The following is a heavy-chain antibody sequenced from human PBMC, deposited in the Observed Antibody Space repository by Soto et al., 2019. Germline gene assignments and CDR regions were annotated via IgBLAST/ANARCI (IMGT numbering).Heavy chain of an antibody. CDR1: GYTFTSYA. Sequence: QVQLVQSGAEMKKPGASVKVSCKASGYTFTSYAMHWVRQAPGRRLEWMGWINAGNGNTKYSQKFQGRVTITRDTSASTAYMELSSLRSEDTAVYYCARDLVSLRVLVVPWFDPWGQGTLVTVSS. CDR3: ARDLVSLRVLVVPWFDP. J-gene: IGHJ5*02. V-gene: IGHV1-3*01. CDR2: INAGNGNT. D-gene: IGHD2-8*02.